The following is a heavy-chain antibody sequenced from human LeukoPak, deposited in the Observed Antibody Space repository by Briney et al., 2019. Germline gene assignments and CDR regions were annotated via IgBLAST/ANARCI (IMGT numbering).Heavy chain of an antibody. CDR1: GFTFSNAW. CDR3: ARDFSGWYDY. CDR2: ISSSSSYI. D-gene: IGHD6-19*01. V-gene: IGHV3-21*01. Sequence: GGSLRLSCAASGFTFSNAWMSWVRQAPGKGLEWVSSISSSSSYIYYADSVKGRFTISRDNAKNSLYLQMNSLRAEDTAVYYCARDFSGWYDYWGQGTLVTVSS. J-gene: IGHJ4*02.